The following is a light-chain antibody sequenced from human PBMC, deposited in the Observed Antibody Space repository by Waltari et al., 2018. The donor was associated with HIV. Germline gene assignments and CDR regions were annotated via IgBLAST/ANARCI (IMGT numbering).Light chain of an antibody. CDR3: AAWDDGLNGL. CDR1: RSNIGSNP. V-gene: IGLV1-44*01. Sequence: QSVLIQPPSASGTPGQRVTISCSGRRSNIGSNPVSWYQQLPGTATKLLIYNNNQRPSGVPDLFSGAKSGTSASLAISGLQSEDEGDYYCAAWDDGLNGLFGGGTKLTV. CDR2: NNN. J-gene: IGLJ2*01.